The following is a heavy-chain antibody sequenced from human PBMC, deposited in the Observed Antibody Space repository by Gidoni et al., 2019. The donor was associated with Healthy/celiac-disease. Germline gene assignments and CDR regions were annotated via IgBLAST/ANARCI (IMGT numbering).Heavy chain of an antibody. CDR2: ISWNSGSI. CDR1: GFTFDDYA. D-gene: IGHD6-13*01. V-gene: IGHV3-9*01. Sequence: EVQLVESGGGLVQPGRSLRRSCAAAGFTFDDYAMHWVRQAPGKGLEWVSGISWNSGSIGYADSVKGRFTISRDNAKNSLYLQMNSLRAEDTALYYCAKGAAAGSYYFDYWGQGTLVTVSS. CDR3: AKGAAAGSYYFDY. J-gene: IGHJ4*02.